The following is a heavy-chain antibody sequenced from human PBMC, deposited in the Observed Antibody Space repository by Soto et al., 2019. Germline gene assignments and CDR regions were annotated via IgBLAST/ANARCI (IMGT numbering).Heavy chain of an antibody. Sequence: GASVKVSCKASGYTFTSYGISWVRQAPGQGLEWMGWISAYNGNTNYAQKLQGRDTMTTDTSTSTAYMELRSLRSDDTAVYYCARDNSGDFWSGCSHYYFDYWGQGTMITVSS. D-gene: IGHD3-3*01. CDR3: ARDNSGDFWSGCSHYYFDY. V-gene: IGHV1-18*01. J-gene: IGHJ4*02. CDR1: GYTFTSYG. CDR2: ISAYNGNT.